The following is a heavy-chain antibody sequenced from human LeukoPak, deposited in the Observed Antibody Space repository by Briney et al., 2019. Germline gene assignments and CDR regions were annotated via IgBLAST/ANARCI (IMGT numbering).Heavy chain of an antibody. V-gene: IGHV3-66*02. CDR3: AKDGMGQQLVADTTSYFDY. D-gene: IGHD6-13*01. CDR2: IYSGGDT. CDR1: GFTVSSNY. Sequence: PGGSLRLSCAASGFTVSSNYMGWVRQAPGKGLEWVSVIYSGGDTYYADSVKDRFTISRDNSKNTLYLQMNSLRGEDTAVYYCAKDGMGQQLVADTTSYFDYWGQGTLVTVSS. J-gene: IGHJ4*02.